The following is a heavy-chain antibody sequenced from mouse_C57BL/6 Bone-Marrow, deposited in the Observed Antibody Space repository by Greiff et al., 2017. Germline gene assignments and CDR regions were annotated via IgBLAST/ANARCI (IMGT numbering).Heavy chain of an antibody. D-gene: IGHD1-1*02. CDR2: IYPGGGDT. CDR1: GYAFSSYW. Sequence: QVQLQQSGAELVKPGASVKISCKASGYAFSSYWMNWVKQRPGQGLEWIGQIYPGGGDTNYNGKFKGKATLTADKSSSTAYMQLRSLTSEDSAVSFCASRGYGSRVFYWYFDVWGTGTTVTVSS. CDR3: ASRGYGSRVFYWYFDV. J-gene: IGHJ1*03. V-gene: IGHV1-80*01.